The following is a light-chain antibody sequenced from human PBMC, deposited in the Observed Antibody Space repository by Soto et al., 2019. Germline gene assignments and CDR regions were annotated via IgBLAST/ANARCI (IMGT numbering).Light chain of an antibody. CDR1: SSNIGAGYH. CDR2: DNT. J-gene: IGLJ1*01. V-gene: IGLV1-40*01. CDR3: QSYDTSLREYV. Sequence: QSVLTQPPSVSGAPGQRVTLSCTGSSSNIGAGYHVHWYQHLPGTAPKLLISDNTNRPSGVPDRFSGSKSGTSASLAITGLHAEDEADYYCQSYDTSLREYVFGTGTKVTVL.